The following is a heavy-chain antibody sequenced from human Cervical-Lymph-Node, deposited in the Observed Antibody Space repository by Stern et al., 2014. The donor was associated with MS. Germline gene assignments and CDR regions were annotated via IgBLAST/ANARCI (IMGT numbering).Heavy chain of an antibody. V-gene: IGHV3-33*01. J-gene: IGHJ4*02. Sequence: VQLVESGGGVVQPGRSLRLSCAASGFTFSSYGMHWVRQAPGKGLEWVAVIWYDGSNKYYADSVKGRFTISRDNSKNTLYLQMNSLRAEDTAVYYCARGPNYYGSGSYLDYWGQGTLVTVSS. CDR1: GFTFSSYG. D-gene: IGHD3-10*01. CDR3: ARGPNYYGSGSYLDY. CDR2: IWYDGSNK.